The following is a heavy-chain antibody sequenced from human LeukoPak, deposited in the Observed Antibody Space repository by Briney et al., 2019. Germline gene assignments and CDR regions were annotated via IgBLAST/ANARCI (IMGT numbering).Heavy chain of an antibody. CDR1: GFTFSSYA. Sequence: QSGGSLRLSCAASGFTFSSYAMTWVRQAPGKGLEWVSGVSGNGGNTYYADSVKGRFTISRDNSKDTLYLQMNSLRAEDTAVYYCAKTPAITHCSGSSCKDYYFDYWGQGTLVTVSS. V-gene: IGHV3-23*01. J-gene: IGHJ4*02. CDR3: AKTPAITHCSGSSCKDYYFDY. CDR2: VSGNGGNT. D-gene: IGHD2-2*01.